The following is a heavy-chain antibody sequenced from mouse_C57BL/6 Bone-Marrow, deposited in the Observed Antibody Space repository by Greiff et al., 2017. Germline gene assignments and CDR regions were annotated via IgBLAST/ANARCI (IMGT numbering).Heavy chain of an antibody. D-gene: IGHD2-3*01. CDR3: TTLSYDGYYEEVFAY. CDR2: IDPENGDT. V-gene: IGHV14-4*01. CDR1: GFNIKDDY. J-gene: IGHJ3*01. Sequence: EVKLMESGAELVRPGASVKLSCTASGFNIKDDYMHWVKQRPEQGLEWIGWIDPENGDTEYASKFQGKATITADTSYNTAYLQLSSLTSEDTAVYYCTTLSYDGYYEEVFAYWGQGTLVTVSA.